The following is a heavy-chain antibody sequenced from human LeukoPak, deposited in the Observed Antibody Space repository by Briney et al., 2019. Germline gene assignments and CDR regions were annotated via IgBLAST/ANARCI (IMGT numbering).Heavy chain of an antibody. J-gene: IGHJ4*02. CDR3: ARDRVQLWPADY. CDR1: GYTFTGYY. V-gene: IGHV1-2*02. Sequence: ASVKVSRKASGYTFTGYYMHWVRQAPGQGLEWMGWINPNSGGTNYAQKFQGRVTMTRDTSISTAYMELSRLRSDDTAVYYCARDRVQLWPADYWGQGTLVTVSS. D-gene: IGHD5-18*01. CDR2: INPNSGGT.